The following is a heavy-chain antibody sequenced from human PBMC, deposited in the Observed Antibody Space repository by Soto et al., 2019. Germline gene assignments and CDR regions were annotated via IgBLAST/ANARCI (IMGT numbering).Heavy chain of an antibody. CDR2: IFNGEDT. D-gene: IGHD1-7*01. V-gene: IGHV4-39*01. J-gene: IGHJ2*01. CDR1: GGSVTSSCVY. Sequence: QLQLHGSGPGLVKPSETLSLTCTVSGGSVTSSCVYWGWIRPPPGKGLAWIGNIFNGEDTYYNPSLKRRVTISIDTSKNLFSLKLRSVTAADTAVYYCARPSLQGTGTSVGWYFDLWGRGTLATVSS. CDR3: ARPSLQGTGTSVGWYFDL.